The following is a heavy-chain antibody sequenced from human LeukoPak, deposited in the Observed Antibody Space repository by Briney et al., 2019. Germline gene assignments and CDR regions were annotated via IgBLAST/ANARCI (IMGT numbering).Heavy chain of an antibody. CDR2: IYYSGST. D-gene: IGHD3-9*01. V-gene: IGHV4-39*01. CDR1: GGSISSSSYY. CDR3: ARHHPGFLRYFDWPNSYFDY. Sequence: SETLSLTCTVSGGSISSSSYYWGWIRQPPGKGLEWIGSIYYSGSTYYNPSLKSRVTISVDTSKNQFSLKLSSVTAADTAVYYCARHHPGFLRYFDWPNSYFDYWGQGTLVTVSS. J-gene: IGHJ4*02.